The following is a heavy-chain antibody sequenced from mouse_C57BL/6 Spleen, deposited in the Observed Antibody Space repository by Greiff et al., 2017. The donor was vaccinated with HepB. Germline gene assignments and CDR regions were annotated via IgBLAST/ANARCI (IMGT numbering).Heavy chain of an antibody. Sequence: QVQLKQPGAELVRPGSSVKLSCKASGYTFTSYWMHWVKQRPIQGLEWIGNIDPSDSETHYNQKFKDKATLTVDKSSSTAYMQLSSLTSEDSAVYYCARARSSWGFAYWGQGTLVTVSA. CDR3: ARARSSWGFAY. J-gene: IGHJ3*01. V-gene: IGHV1-52*01. CDR2: IDPSDSET. CDR1: GYTFTSYW. D-gene: IGHD1-1*01.